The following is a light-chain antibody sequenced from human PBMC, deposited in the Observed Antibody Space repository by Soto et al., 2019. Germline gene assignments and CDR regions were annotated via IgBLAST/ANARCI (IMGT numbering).Light chain of an antibody. CDR1: SSDAGGYNY. J-gene: IGLJ2*01. Sequence: QSALTQPASVSGSPGQSITMSCTGTSSDAGGYNYVSWYQQHPGKTPKLMIYEVRNRPSGVSNRFSGSKSGNTASLTISGLQAEDEADYYCSSYTSSSTLVFGGGIKLTVL. CDR3: SSYTSSSTLV. CDR2: EVR. V-gene: IGLV2-14*01.